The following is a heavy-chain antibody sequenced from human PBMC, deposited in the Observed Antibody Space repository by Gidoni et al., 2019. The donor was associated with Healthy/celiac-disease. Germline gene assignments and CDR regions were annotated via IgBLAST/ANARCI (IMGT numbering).Heavy chain of an antibody. Sequence: QLQLQESGPGLVKPSETLSLTCTVSGGSISSSSYDWGWISQPQGKELEWIGSIYYSGSTYYNPSLKSRVTISVDTSKNQFSLKLSSVTAADTAVYYCARQGMITFGTGGVIHYWGQGTLITVSS. CDR2: IYYSGST. J-gene: IGHJ4*02. CDR3: ARQGMITFGTGGVIHY. CDR1: GGSISSSSYD. D-gene: IGHD3-16*01. V-gene: IGHV4-39*01.